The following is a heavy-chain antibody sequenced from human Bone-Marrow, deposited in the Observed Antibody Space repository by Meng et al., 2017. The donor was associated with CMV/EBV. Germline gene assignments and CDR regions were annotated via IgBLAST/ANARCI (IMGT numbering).Heavy chain of an antibody. V-gene: IGHV3-21*01. CDR3: ARARVDIVGATTFDY. CDR1: GFTFSSYS. Sequence: GGSLRLSCAASGFTFSSYSMNWVRQAPGKGLEWVSSISSSSSYIYYADSVKGRFTISRDNAKNSLYLQMNSLRAEDTAVYYCARARVDIVGATTFDYWAQGTLVTVSS. CDR2: ISSSSSYI. J-gene: IGHJ4*02. D-gene: IGHD1-26*01.